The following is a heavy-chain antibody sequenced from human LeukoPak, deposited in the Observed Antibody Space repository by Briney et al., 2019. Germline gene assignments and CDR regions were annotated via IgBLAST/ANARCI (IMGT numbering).Heavy chain of an antibody. CDR3: ARDYRAGLWFGESNWFDP. CDR1: GGSISSYY. D-gene: IGHD3-10*01. Sequence: SETLSLTCTVSGGSISSYYWSWIRQPPGKGLEWIGYIYYSGSTNYNPSLKSRVTMSVDTSKNQFSLKLSSVTAADTAVYYCARDYRAGLWFGESNWFDPWGQGTLVTVSS. J-gene: IGHJ5*02. CDR2: IYYSGST. V-gene: IGHV4-59*12.